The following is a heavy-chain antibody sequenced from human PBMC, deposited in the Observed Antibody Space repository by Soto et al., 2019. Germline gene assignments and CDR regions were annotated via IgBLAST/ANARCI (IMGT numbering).Heavy chain of an antibody. CDR2: IYPGNSNT. CDR1: GYSFTNYW. V-gene: IGHV5-51*01. J-gene: IGHJ4*02. Sequence: GESLKISCQGSGYSFTNYWIGWVRQMPGTGLEWLGIIYPGNSNTRYSPSFEGQVTMSADKSIDTAYLQWSSLRASDTAIYFCARPSDVGLASSFEYWGQGTQVTVSS. CDR3: ARPSDVGLASSFEY.